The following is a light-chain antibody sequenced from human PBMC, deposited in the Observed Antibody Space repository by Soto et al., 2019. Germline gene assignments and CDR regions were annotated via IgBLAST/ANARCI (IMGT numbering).Light chain of an antibody. Sequence: PMTQSPSTLSGSVGDRVTITCRASQTISSWLAWYQQKPGKAPKLLIYKASTLKSGVPSRFSGSGSGTEFTITISSLQPDDFETYYCQHYNSYSEAFGQGTKVDIK. V-gene: IGKV1-5*03. J-gene: IGKJ1*01. CDR3: QHYNSYSEA. CDR2: KAS. CDR1: QTISSW.